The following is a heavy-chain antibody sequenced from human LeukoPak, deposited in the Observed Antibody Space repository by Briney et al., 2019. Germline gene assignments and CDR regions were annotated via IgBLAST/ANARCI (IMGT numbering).Heavy chain of an antibody. CDR1: GFTFSNAW. J-gene: IGHJ3*02. D-gene: IGHD2-21*02. Sequence: AGGSLRLSCAASGFTFSNAWMSWVRQAPGKGLEWVGRIKRKTDGGTTDYAAPVKGRFTISRDDSKNMLYLQMNSLKNEDTAVYYCTTDSVTARRDDGFDIWGQGTVTVSS. CDR2: IKRKTDGGTT. V-gene: IGHV3-15*01. CDR3: TTDSVTARRDDGFDI.